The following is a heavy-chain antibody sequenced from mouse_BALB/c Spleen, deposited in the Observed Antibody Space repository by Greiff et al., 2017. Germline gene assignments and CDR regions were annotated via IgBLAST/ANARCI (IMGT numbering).Heavy chain of an antibody. J-gene: IGHJ4*01. Sequence: VQLQQSGTVLARPGASVKMSCKASGYTFTSYWMHWVKQRPGQGLEWIGAIYPGNSDTSYNQKFKGKAKLTAVTSTSTAYMELSSLTNEDSAVYYCTRELRLPLYAMDYWGQGTSVTVSS. V-gene: IGHV1-5*01. CDR3: TRELRLPLYAMDY. CDR2: IYPGNSDT. CDR1: GYTFTSYW. D-gene: IGHD1-2*01.